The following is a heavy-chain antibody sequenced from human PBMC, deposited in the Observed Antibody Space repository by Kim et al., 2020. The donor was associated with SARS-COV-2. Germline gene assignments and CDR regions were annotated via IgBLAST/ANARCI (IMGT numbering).Heavy chain of an antibody. V-gene: IGHV3-30*07. D-gene: IGHD4-17*01. CDR3: ARDFAYGSGSPFFDY. J-gene: IGHJ4*01. Sequence: ADAVKGRFTISRDNSKNTLYLQMDSVRAEDTAVYHCARDFAYGSGSPFFDYWGHGTLVTVSS.